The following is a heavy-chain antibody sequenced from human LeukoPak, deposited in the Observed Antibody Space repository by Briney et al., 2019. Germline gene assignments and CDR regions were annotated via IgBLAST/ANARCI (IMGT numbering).Heavy chain of an antibody. CDR2: IYYSGST. J-gene: IGHJ3*02. CDR1: GVSISSYY. CDR3: ARVRGTTVVTWAFDI. V-gene: IGHV4-59*01. Sequence: SETLSLTCTVSGVSISSYYWSRIRQPPGKGLEWIGYIYYSGSTNYNPSLKSRVTISVDTSKNQFSLKLSSVTAADTAVYYCARVRGTTVVTWAFDIWGQGTMVTVSS. D-gene: IGHD4-23*01.